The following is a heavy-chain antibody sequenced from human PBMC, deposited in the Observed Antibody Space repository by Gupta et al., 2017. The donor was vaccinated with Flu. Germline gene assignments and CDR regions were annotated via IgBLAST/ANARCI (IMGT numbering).Heavy chain of an antibody. Sequence: EVQLVESGGGLVKPGGSLRLSCTASGFTFSTYSINWVRQAPGKGLEWVSSISSSSSYIYYADSVKGRFTISRDNAKNSLYLQMNSLRAEDTAVYYCARSFVVTGDFDYWGQGTLVTVSS. CDR1: GFTFSTYS. CDR3: ARSFVVTGDFDY. D-gene: IGHD7-27*01. CDR2: ISSSSSYI. J-gene: IGHJ4*02. V-gene: IGHV3-21*01.